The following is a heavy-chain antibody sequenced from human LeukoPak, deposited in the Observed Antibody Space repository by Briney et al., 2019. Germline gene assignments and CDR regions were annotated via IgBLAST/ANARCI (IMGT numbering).Heavy chain of an antibody. D-gene: IGHD5-18*01. V-gene: IGHV3-43*02. CDR1: GFTFDDYT. CDR3: AKVPLKGYNYGYYFDY. CDR2: ISGDGGST. Sequence: GGSLRLSCAASGFTFDDYTMHWVRQAPGKGLEWVSLISGDGGSTIYADSVKGRFTISRDNSKNSLYLRMNSLRTEDTALYYCAKVPLKGYNYGYYFDYWGQGTLVTVSS. J-gene: IGHJ4*02.